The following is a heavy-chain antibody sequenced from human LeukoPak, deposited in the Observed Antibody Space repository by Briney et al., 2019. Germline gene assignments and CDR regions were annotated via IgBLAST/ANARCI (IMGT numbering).Heavy chain of an antibody. CDR3: AKVTGTGAFDI. Sequence: SGGSLRLSCAASGFTFSSYAMSWVRQAPGKGREWVSAISATGATTYYPDSVKARFTISRDNSKNTLYLQMNSLRAEDTAVYYCAKVTGTGAFDIWGQGTMVTVSS. J-gene: IGHJ3*02. CDR2: ISATGATT. CDR1: GFTFSSYA. D-gene: IGHD1-1*01. V-gene: IGHV3-23*01.